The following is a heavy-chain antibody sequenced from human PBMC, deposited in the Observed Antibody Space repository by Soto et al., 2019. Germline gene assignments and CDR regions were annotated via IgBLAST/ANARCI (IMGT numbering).Heavy chain of an antibody. Sequence: ASVKVSCKASGYTFISYYIHWIRQAPGLGLEWMGMINPRTGDRTSAQKFQGRVTMTEDTSTDTAYMELSSLRSEDTAVYYCATFLGDSSGYYHPYFDYWGQGTLVTVSS. CDR3: ATFLGDSSGYYHPYFDY. CDR1: GYTFISYY. CDR2: INPRTGDR. D-gene: IGHD3-22*01. V-gene: IGHV1-46*01. J-gene: IGHJ4*02.